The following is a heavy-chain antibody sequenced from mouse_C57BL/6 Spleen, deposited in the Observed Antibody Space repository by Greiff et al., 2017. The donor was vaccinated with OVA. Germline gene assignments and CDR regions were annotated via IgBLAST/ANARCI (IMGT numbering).Heavy chain of an antibody. CDR2: IDPSDSYT. CDR1: GYTFTSYW. D-gene: IGHD2-12*01. J-gene: IGHJ3*01. V-gene: IGHV1-69*01. Sequence: VKLQQPGAELVMPGASVKLSCKASGYTFTSYWMHWVKQRPGQGLEWIGEIDPSDSYTNYNQKFKGKSTLTVDKSSSTAYMQLSSLTSEDSAVYYCARGGSTIVSWFAYWGQGTLVTVSA. CDR3: ARGGSTIVSWFAY.